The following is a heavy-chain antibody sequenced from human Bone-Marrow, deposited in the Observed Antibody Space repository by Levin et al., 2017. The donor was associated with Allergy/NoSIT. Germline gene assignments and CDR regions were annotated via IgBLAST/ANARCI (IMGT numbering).Heavy chain of an antibody. CDR2: IHYTGNT. D-gene: IGHD4-17*01. CDR1: GASISSGDFY. V-gene: IGHV4-30-4*01. CDR3: GRDQDHDYGVYGGFDF. Sequence: SETLSLTCTLSGASISSGDFYWGWIRQPPGKGLEWIGYIHYTGNTYYNPSLTRRATISIDTSKNQFSLRPASVTAADTAVYYCGRDQDHDYGVYGGFDFWGQGALVTVSS. J-gene: IGHJ4*02.